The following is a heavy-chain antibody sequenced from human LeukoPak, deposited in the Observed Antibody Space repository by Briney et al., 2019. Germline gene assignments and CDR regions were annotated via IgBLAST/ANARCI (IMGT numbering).Heavy chain of an antibody. CDR1: GYTFTGYY. Sequence: ASVKVSCKASGYTFTGYYMHWVRQAPGQGLEWMGWINPNSGGTNYAQKFQGRVTMTRDTSISTAYMELSSLRSEDTAVYYCARGSSSWYGVTYFDYWGQGTLVTVSS. J-gene: IGHJ4*02. V-gene: IGHV1-2*02. CDR3: ARGSSSWYGVTYFDY. D-gene: IGHD6-13*01. CDR2: INPNSGGT.